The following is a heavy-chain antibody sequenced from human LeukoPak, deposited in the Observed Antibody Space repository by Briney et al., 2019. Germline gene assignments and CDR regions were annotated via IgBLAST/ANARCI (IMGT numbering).Heavy chain of an antibody. CDR2: ISSSGDTI. Sequence: QPGGSLRLSWAASEXTFSSYEMNWVRQAPGKGLEWVSYISSSGDTIYYADSVKGRFTISRDNAKNSLYLQMNSLRAEDTAVYYCARDHRGSQYYFDYWGQGTLVTVSS. V-gene: IGHV3-48*03. D-gene: IGHD1-26*01. CDR3: ARDHRGSQYYFDY. J-gene: IGHJ4*02. CDR1: EXTFSSYE.